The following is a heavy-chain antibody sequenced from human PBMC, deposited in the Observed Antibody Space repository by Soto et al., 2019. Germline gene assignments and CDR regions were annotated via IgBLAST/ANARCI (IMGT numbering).Heavy chain of an antibody. V-gene: IGHV1-46*01. D-gene: IGHD4-17*01. Sequence: QVQLVQSGAEVKKPGASVKVSCKASGYTFTSYYMHWVRQAPGQVLEWMGIINPSGGSTSYGQKFQGRVTMTRDTSTSTVYMELSSLRSEDTAVYYCAKMTTVSTGPAYYYGMDVWGQGTTVTVSS. CDR1: GYTFTSYY. J-gene: IGHJ6*02. CDR3: AKMTTVSTGPAYYYGMDV. CDR2: INPSGGST.